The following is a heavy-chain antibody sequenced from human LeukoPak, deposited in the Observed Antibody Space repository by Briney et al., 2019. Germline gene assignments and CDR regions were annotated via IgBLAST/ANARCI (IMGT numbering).Heavy chain of an antibody. J-gene: IGHJ4*02. CDR3: ASHPYGSGGSFDY. V-gene: IGHV4-30-2*01. CDR1: GGSISSGGYS. CDR2: IYHSGST. Sequence: SQTLSLTCAVSGGSISSGGYSWSWIRQPPGKGLEWIGYIYHSGSTYYNPSLKSRVTISIDTSKNQFSLKLSSVTAADTAVYYCASHPYGSGGSFDYWGQGTLVTVSS. D-gene: IGHD3-10*01.